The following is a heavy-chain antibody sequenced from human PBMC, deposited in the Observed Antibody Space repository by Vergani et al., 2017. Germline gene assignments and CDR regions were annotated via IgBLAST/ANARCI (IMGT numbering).Heavy chain of an antibody. Sequence: QVQLQESGPGLVKPSETLSLTCTVSGGSISSYYWSWIRQPPGKGLEWIGYIYYSGSTNYNPSLKSRVTISVDTSKNQFSLKLSSVTAADTAVYYCARGIAAAGTWGFYYYYYMDVWGKGTTVTVSS. CDR2: IYYSGST. J-gene: IGHJ6*03. V-gene: IGHV4-59*12. CDR3: ARGIAAAGTWGFYYYYYMDV. CDR1: GGSISSYY. D-gene: IGHD6-13*01.